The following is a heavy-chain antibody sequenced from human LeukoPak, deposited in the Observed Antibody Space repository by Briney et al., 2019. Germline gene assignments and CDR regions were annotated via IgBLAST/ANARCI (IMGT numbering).Heavy chain of an antibody. Sequence: PEGSLRLSCAASGFTVSTNSVSWVRQAPGKGLEWVSVIYSDGSTYYADSVKGRFTISRDSPKNTLYLQMNSLRAEDTAVYYCARDQLDSRGWLYYFDYWGQGTLVTVSS. CDR2: IYSDGST. V-gene: IGHV3-66*01. J-gene: IGHJ4*02. CDR3: ARDQLDSRGWLYYFDY. D-gene: IGHD6-19*01. CDR1: GFTVSTNS.